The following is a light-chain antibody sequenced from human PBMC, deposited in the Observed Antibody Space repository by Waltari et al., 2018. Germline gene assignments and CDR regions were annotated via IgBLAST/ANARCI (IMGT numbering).Light chain of an antibody. CDR1: QSVSSIS. Sequence: ETVLTQSPGTLSLSPGERATLACRASQSVSSISLSWYQQKAGQPPRLLIYGVSSRATGIPDWFSGSGSGTDFTLTISRLEPEDFAVYYCQQYDSIVLTFGGGTKVEI. V-gene: IGKV3-20*01. CDR2: GVS. J-gene: IGKJ4*01. CDR3: QQYDSIVLT.